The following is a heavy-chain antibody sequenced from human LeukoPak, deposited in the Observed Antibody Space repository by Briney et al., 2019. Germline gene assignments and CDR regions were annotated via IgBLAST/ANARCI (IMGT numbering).Heavy chain of an antibody. J-gene: IGHJ4*02. CDR3: ARDRYGDGFAHFDY. V-gene: IGHV1-2*02. CDR2: ITPSDGA. Sequence: ASVKVSCKSSGYTFTAYAMHWVRQAPGQGLEWMGWITPSDGANYAQKCQGRGTMTRDTSMSTAYMDLNRLTSDDTAVYFCARDRYGDGFAHFDYWGQGTLVTVSS. D-gene: IGHD5-24*01. CDR1: GYTFTAYA.